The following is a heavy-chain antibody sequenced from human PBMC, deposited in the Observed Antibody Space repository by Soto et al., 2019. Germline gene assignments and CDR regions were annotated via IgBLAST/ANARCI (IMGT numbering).Heavy chain of an antibody. CDR2: IGTRSDV. V-gene: IGHV3-21*01. Sequence: GGSLRLSCAASGFTFSSYSIHWVRQAPGKGLEWVSSIGTRSDVYYADSVKGRFTISRDNAKNSMALQMNSLRAEDTGVYYCAREETAWPLAYGLDVWGQGTTVTVSS. CDR1: GFTFSSYS. D-gene: IGHD2-21*02. CDR3: AREETAWPLAYGLDV. J-gene: IGHJ6*02.